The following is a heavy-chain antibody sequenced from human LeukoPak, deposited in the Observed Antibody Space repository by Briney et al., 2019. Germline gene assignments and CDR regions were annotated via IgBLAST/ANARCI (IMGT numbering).Heavy chain of an antibody. D-gene: IGHD1-14*01. CDR1: GDSVSSTGAT. CDR3: ARRYIKTFDY. Sequence: SQTLSLTCAISGDSVSSTGATWAWIRQSPSRGLEWLGRTYYRSEWFSDYAVSVKGRITINPDTSKNQFSLQLNSVTPEDTAVYYCARRYIKTFDYWGQGALVTVSS. V-gene: IGHV6-1*01. J-gene: IGHJ4*02. CDR2: TYYRSEWFS.